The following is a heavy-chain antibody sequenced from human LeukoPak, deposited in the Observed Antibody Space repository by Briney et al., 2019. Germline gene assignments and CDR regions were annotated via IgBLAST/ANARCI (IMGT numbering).Heavy chain of an antibody. CDR2: IYYSGST. J-gene: IGHJ6*03. V-gene: IGHV4-59*01. CDR3: ARGVTTATKYYYYYYYMDV. Sequence: SETLSLTCTVSGGSISSYYWSWIRQPPGKGLEWIGYIYYSGSTNYNPSLKSRVTISVDTSKNQFSLKLSSVTAADTAVYYCARGVTTATKYYYYYYYMDVWGKGTTVTISS. D-gene: IGHD4-17*01. CDR1: GGSISSYY.